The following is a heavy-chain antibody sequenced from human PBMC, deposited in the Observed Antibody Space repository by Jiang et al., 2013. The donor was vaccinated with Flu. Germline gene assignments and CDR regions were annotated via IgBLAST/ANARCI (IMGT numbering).Heavy chain of an antibody. V-gene: IGHV4-59*01. J-gene: IGHJ2*01. D-gene: IGHD6-19*01. Sequence: ETLSLTCTVSGGSISSYYWSWIRQPPGKGLEWIGYIYYSGSTNYNPSLKSRVTISVDTSKNQFSLKLSSVTAADTAVYYCARDFMPPSHEAGTDWYFDLWGRGTLVTVSS. CDR2: IYYSGST. CDR3: ARDFMPPSHEAGTDWYFDL. CDR1: GGSISSYY.